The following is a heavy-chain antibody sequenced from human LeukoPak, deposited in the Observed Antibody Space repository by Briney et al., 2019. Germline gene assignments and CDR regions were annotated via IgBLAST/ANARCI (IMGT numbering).Heavy chain of an antibody. J-gene: IGHJ4*02. CDR2: IWYDGSNK. CDR3: ARIYSYGSIDY. CDR1: GFTFSSYG. D-gene: IGHD5-18*01. V-gene: IGHV3-33*01. Sequence: GGSLRLSCAASGFTFSSYGMHWVRQAPGKGLEWVAVIWYDGSNKYYADSVKGRFTISRDNSKNTLYLQMNSLRAEDTAVHYCARIYSYGSIDYWGQGTLVTVSS.